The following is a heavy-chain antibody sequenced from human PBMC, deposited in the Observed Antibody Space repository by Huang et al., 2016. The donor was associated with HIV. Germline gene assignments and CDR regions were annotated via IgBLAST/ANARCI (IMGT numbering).Heavy chain of an antibody. CDR1: GGSFSGYY. J-gene: IGHJ3*02. V-gene: IGHV4-34*01. Sequence: QVQLQQWGAGLLKPSETLSLTCAVYGGSFSGYYWSWIRQSPGKGLEWLGEINNSGSNNYNPSLKSRLTISGDTSKNQFSLKLSSVTAADTAVYYCARERMMSWLDDHDAFDIWGQGTMVTVSS. CDR2: INNSGSN. D-gene: IGHD1-1*01. CDR3: ARERMMSWLDDHDAFDI.